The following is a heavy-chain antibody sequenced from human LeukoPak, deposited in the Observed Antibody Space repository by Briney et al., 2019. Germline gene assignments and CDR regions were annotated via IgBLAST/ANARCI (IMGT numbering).Heavy chain of an antibody. CDR3: ASTPRRPYCSSTSCYPYYYYYKDV. V-gene: IGHV4-4*09. CDR2: IYTSGST. J-gene: IGHJ6*03. CDR1: GGSISSYY. D-gene: IGHD2-2*01. Sequence: SETLSLTCTVSGGSISSYYWSWIRQPPGKGLEWIGYIYTSGSTNYNPSLKSRVTISVDTSKNQFSLKLSSVTAADTAVYYCASTPRRPYCSSTSCYPYYYYYKDVWGKGTTVTVSS.